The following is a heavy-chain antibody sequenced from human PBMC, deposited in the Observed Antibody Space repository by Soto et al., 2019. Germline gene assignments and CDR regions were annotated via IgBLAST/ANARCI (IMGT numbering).Heavy chain of an antibody. CDR2: INPNSGGT. D-gene: IGHD5-12*01. J-gene: IGHJ6*02. CDR1: GYSFTGYY. V-gene: IGHV1-2*04. CDR3: ARGPGVAKIYYYYGMDV. Sequence: XSVKVSCKASGYSFTGYYMHWVRQAPGQGLEWMGWINPNSGGTNYAQKFQGWVTMTRDTSISTAYMELSRLRSDDTAVYYCARGPGVAKIYYYYGMDVWGQGTTVTVSS.